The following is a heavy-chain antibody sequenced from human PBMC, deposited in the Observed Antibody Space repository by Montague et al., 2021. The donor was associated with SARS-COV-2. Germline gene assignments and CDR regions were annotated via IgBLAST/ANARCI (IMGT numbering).Heavy chain of an antibody. D-gene: IGHD6-19*01. CDR3: VAEWLAIYYFDF. Sequence: SETLSLTCTVAGGSISSSNYYWGWIRQPPGKGLGWIGSLFYSGSSFYNPSLKSRVTISVDTSKNQFSLRLSSVTAADTAVYYCVAEWLAIYYFDFWGQGTLVTVSS. CDR2: LFYSGSS. J-gene: IGHJ4*02. V-gene: IGHV4-39*01. CDR1: GGSISSSNYY.